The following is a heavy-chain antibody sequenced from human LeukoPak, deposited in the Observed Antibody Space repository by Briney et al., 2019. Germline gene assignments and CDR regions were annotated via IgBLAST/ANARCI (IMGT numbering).Heavy chain of an antibody. CDR2: IYYSGST. Sequence: SETLSLTCTVSGGSINSYYWSWIRQPPGKGLEWIGYIYYSGSTNYNPSLKSRVTISVDTSKNQFSLKLSSVTAADTAVYYCARAYDYYGSGSYLNWFDPWGQGTLVTVSS. CDR1: GGSINSYY. J-gene: IGHJ5*02. D-gene: IGHD3-10*01. CDR3: ARAYDYYGSGSYLNWFDP. V-gene: IGHV4-59*01.